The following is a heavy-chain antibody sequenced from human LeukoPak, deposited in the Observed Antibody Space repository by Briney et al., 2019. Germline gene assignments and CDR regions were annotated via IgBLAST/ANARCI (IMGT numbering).Heavy chain of an antibody. Sequence: GRSLRLSCAASGFTFSSHGFHWVRQAPGKGLERVAVIWYDGSKKYYADSVKGRFTISRDDSKNTLYLQMNSLRAEDTAVYYCARDLGNWNYGSCYFDPWGQGTLVTVSS. CDR1: GFTFSSHG. CDR2: IWYDGSKK. J-gene: IGHJ5*02. D-gene: IGHD1-7*01. CDR3: ARDLGNWNYGSCYFDP. V-gene: IGHV3-33*01.